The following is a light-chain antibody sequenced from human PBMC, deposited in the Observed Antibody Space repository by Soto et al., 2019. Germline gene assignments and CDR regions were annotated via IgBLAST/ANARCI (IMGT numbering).Light chain of an antibody. CDR3: QQYTGT. CDR1: QSISSW. J-gene: IGKJ2*01. Sequence: DIQMTQSPSTLSASVGDRVTITCRASQSISSWLAWYQQKPGKAPKLLIYDASSLESGVPSRFSGSGSGTEFTLTISSLQPDDFATYDCQQYTGTFGKGTKLEIK. V-gene: IGKV1-5*01. CDR2: DAS.